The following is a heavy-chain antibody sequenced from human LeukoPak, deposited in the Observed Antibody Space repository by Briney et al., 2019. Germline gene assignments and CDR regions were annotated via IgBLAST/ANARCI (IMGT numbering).Heavy chain of an antibody. V-gene: IGHV4-4*02. CDR1: GGSVSSSDW. CDR3: ARRYYYDSTGYFIY. CDR2: IHHSGST. Sequence: SGTLSLTCAVSGGSVSSSDWWSWVRQPPGKGLEWIGEIHHSGSTNYNPSLKSRVIISVDKSKNQFSLRLNSVTAADTAVYYCARRYYYDSTGYFIYWGQGTLVTVSS. D-gene: IGHD3-22*01. J-gene: IGHJ4*02.